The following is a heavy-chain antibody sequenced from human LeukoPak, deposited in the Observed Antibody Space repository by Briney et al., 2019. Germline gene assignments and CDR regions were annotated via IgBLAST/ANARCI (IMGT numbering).Heavy chain of an antibody. Sequence: SVKVSCKASGGTFSSYAISWVRQAPGQGLEWMGGIIPIFGTANYAQKFQGRVTITADESTSTAYMELSSLRSEDTAMYYCARDLGLSSGYAYYYYGMDVWGQGTTVIVSS. D-gene: IGHD3-22*01. V-gene: IGHV1-69*13. CDR1: GGTFSSYA. J-gene: IGHJ6*02. CDR2: IIPIFGTA. CDR3: ARDLGLSSGYAYYYYGMDV.